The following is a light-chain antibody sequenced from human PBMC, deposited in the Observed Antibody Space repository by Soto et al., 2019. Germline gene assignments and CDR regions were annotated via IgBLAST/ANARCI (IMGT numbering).Light chain of an antibody. V-gene: IGKV1-5*03. CDR2: EAS. J-gene: IGKJ4*01. CDR3: HQYNTS. Sequence: DPQMIQSPSTLSASVGDRVTITCRASQSVGVWLAWYQQKPGRAPNLLIYEASNLETGVPSRFSGSGSGTEFTLTISSLQPDDFATYYCHQYNTSFGGGTKVEIK. CDR1: QSVGVW.